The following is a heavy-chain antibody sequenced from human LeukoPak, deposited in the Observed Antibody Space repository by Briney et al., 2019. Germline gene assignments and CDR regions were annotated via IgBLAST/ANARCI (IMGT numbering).Heavy chain of an antibody. CDR1: GGSISSYY. CDR2: IYTSGST. CDR3: ARGDYDFWSGSYPGFDY. V-gene: IGHV4-4*07. D-gene: IGHD3-3*01. Sequence: PSETLSLTCTVSGGSISSYYWSWIRQPAGKGLEWIGRIYTSGSTNYNPSLKSRVTMSVDTSKNQFSLKLSSVIAADTAVYYCARGDYDFWSGSYPGFDYWGRGTLVTVSS. J-gene: IGHJ4*02.